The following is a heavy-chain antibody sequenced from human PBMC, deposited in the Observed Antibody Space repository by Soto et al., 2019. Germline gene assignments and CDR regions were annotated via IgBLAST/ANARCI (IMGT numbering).Heavy chain of an antibody. CDR2: IYYSGST. D-gene: IGHD1-26*01. CDR3: ARRIGGSYGY. J-gene: IGHJ4*02. Sequence: SSETLSLTCTVSGGSISSSSYYWGWIRQPPGKGLEWIGSIYYSGSTYYNPSLKSRVTISVDTSKNQFSLKLSSVTAADTAVYYCARRIGGSYGYWGQGTLVTVSS. V-gene: IGHV4-39*01. CDR1: GGSISSSSYY.